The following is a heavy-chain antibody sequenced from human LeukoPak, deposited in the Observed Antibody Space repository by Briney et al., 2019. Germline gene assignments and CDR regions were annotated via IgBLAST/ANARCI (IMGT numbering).Heavy chain of an antibody. CDR3: AKKRVAVAGTHYFDY. D-gene: IGHD6-19*01. CDR1: GFTFDDYG. CDR2: ISGSGGST. V-gene: IGHV3-23*01. J-gene: IGHJ4*02. Sequence: GGSLRLSCAASGFTFDDYGMSWVRQAPGKGLEWVSGISGSGGSTYYADSVKGRFTISRDNPKNTLYLQMNSLRAEDTAVYYCAKKRVAVAGTHYFDYWGQGTLVTVSS.